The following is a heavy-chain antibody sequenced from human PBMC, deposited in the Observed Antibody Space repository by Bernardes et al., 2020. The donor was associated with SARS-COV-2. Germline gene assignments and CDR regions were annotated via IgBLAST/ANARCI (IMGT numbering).Heavy chain of an antibody. CDR2: TFHGGLKI. J-gene: IGHJ5*02. D-gene: IGHD3-9*01. CDR3: ATQDRTGYYYGP. Sequence: GGSLRLSCAASGINFAASDRHRVRQAPGKGLEWVALTFHGGLKIVYYGTVKGRFTVSRDTSKKTVFLQMTSLGAEDTAVYYCATQDRTGYYYGPWGQGTRVTVSS. CDR1: GINFAASD. V-gene: IGHV3-30*03.